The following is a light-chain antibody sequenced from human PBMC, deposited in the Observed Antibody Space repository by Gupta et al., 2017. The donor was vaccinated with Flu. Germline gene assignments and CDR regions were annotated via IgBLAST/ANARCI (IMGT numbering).Light chain of an antibody. CDR3: QQYKKWPPIT. Sequence: EIVMTQSPAILSVSPGERATLSCRASQSISSDLAWYQQKFGQAPRLLIYDAFTRATGIPDRFSGSGFGTEFTLTISSLQSEDFAVYYCQQYKKWPPITFGQGTRLEIK. CDR2: DAF. CDR1: QSISSD. V-gene: IGKV3-15*01. J-gene: IGKJ5*01.